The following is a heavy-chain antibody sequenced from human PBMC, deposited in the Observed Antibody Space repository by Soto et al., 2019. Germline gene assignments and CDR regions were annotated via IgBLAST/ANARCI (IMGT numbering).Heavy chain of an antibody. D-gene: IGHD3-16*02. CDR2: IWYDGSNK. J-gene: IGHJ3*02. CDR1: GFTFSSYG. V-gene: IGHV3-33*01. CDR3: ARDMSMIKFGGVIVNLAFDI. Sequence: SLRLSCAASGFTFSSYGMHWVRQAPGKGLEWVAVIWYDGSNKYYADSVKGRFTISRDNSKNTLYLQMNSLRAEDTAVYYCARDMSMIKFGGVIVNLAFDIWGQGTMVTVSS.